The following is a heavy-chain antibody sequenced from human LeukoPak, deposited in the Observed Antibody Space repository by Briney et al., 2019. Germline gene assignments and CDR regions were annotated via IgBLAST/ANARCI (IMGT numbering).Heavy chain of an antibody. D-gene: IGHD6-19*01. V-gene: IGHV3-7*01. CDR3: ARGTGWYFDY. CDR2: IKEDGSEK. Sequence: PGGSLRLSCAASGFTFSSYWMNWVRQAPGKGVEWMANIKEDGSEKYYVDSVKGRFTISRDNAKNSTYLEMNSLRAEDTAVYYCARGTGWYFDYWGQGTLVTVSS. J-gene: IGHJ4*02. CDR1: GFTFSSYW.